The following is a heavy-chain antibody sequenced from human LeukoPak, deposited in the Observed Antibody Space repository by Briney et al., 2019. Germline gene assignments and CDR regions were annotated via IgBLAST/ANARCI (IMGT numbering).Heavy chain of an antibody. Sequence: SETLSLTFTVSGGSISSYYWSWIRQPPGKGLEWIGYIYYSGSTNYNPSLKSRVTISVDTSKNQFSLKLSSVTAADTAVYYCARARTTGRYDYWGQGTLVTVSS. V-gene: IGHV4-59*01. CDR3: ARARTTGRYDY. D-gene: IGHD4-17*01. CDR1: GGSISSYY. CDR2: IYYSGST. J-gene: IGHJ4*02.